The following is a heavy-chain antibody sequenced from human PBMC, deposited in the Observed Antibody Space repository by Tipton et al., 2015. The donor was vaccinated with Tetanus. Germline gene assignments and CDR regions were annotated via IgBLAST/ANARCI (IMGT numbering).Heavy chain of an antibody. J-gene: IGHJ4*02. CDR2: ISSSSSTI. CDR1: GFTFSSYS. CDR3: ARESGWGFGGKHY. V-gene: IGHV3-48*02. Sequence: CAASGFTFSSYSMNWVRQAPGKGLEWVSYISSSSSTIYYADSVKGRFTISRDNAKDSLYLQMNSLRDEDTAVYYCARESGWGFGGKHYWGQGTLVTVSS. D-gene: IGHD3-16*01.